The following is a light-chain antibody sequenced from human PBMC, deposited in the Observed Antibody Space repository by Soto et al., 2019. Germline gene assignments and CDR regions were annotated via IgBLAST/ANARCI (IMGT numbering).Light chain of an antibody. J-gene: IGLJ2*01. CDR1: NIGSKS. CDR2: NDS. CDR3: QVWDSFTDLLV. Sequence: SYELTQPPSVSVAPGQTAGMTCGGNNIGSKSVHWYQKKPGQAPVLVIYNDSDRPSGIPERFSGSNSGNTATLTISRVEVGDEADYYCQVWDSFTDLLVFGGGTKLTVL. V-gene: IGLV3-21*01.